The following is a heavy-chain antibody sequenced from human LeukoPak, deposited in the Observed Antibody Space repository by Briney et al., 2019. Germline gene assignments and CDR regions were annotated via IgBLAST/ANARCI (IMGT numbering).Heavy chain of an antibody. J-gene: IGHJ4*02. CDR1: GYSFTSYW. CDR2: INPADSDT. V-gene: IGHV5-51*01. D-gene: IGHD5-24*01. CDR3: ARGEGGYNYAF. Sequence: GEPLKISCKTSGYSFTSYWIAWVRQIPGKGLDWVGIINPADSDTRYSLSLQGQVTISADRSISTAYLQWSSLKASDTAIYYCARGEGGYNYAFWGQGTLVSVSS.